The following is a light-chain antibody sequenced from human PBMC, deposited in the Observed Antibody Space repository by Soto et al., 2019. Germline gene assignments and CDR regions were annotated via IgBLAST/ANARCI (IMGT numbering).Light chain of an antibody. J-gene: IGKJ1*01. CDR2: AAS. CDR1: QGFSNS. Sequence: DIQMTQSPSSLSASVGDRVTITCRASQGFSNSLAWYQQRPGRVPKLLIYAASILQSGVPSRFSGSGSGTDFTLTISSLQPEDVATYYCQEYNSAPWTFGQGTKGDIK. V-gene: IGKV1-27*01. CDR3: QEYNSAPWT.